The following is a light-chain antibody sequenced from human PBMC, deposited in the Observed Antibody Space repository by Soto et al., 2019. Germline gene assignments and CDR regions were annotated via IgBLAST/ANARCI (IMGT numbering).Light chain of an antibody. Sequence: SYELTQPPSVSVSPGQTASITCSGDKLGDKYACWYQQKPGQSPMLVIYQHNKRPSGIPERFSGSNSGNTATLTISGTQAMDEADDYCQARDSSTAYVVFGGGTKLTVL. CDR2: QHN. V-gene: IGLV3-1*01. CDR1: KLGDKY. J-gene: IGLJ2*01. CDR3: QARDSSTAYVV.